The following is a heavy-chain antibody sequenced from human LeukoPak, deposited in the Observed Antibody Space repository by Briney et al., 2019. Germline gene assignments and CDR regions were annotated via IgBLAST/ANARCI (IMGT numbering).Heavy chain of an antibody. D-gene: IGHD3-10*01. CDR2: IKQEGSEK. CDR1: GFTFSNYW. V-gene: IGHV3-7*03. CDR3: ARDRNYYDSGSYYNDY. J-gene: IGHJ4*02. Sequence: GGSLRLSCAASGFTFSNYWMSWVRQAPGKGLEWVANIKQEGSEKYSVDSVKGRFTISRDNAKNSLYLQMNSLRAEDTAVYYCARDRNYYDSGSYYNDYWGQGTLVTVSS.